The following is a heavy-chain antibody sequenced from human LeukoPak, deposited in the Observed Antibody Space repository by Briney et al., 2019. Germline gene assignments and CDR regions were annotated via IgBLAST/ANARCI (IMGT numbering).Heavy chain of an antibody. D-gene: IGHD2-2*01. Sequence: GGSLRLSCAASGFTFDDYAMHWVRQAPGKGLEWVSGISWNSGSIGYADSVKGRFTISRDNAKNSLYLQMNSLRAEDMALYYCAKGYCSSTSCHTFDYWGQGTLVAVSS. CDR3: AKGYCSSTSCHTFDY. V-gene: IGHV3-9*03. J-gene: IGHJ4*02. CDR2: ISWNSGSI. CDR1: GFTFDDYA.